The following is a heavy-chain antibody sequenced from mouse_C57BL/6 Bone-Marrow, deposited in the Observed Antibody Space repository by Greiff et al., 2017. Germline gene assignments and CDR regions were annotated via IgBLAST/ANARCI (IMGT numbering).Heavy chain of an antibody. J-gene: IGHJ3*01. D-gene: IGHD1-1*01. Sequence: VKLMESGAELARPGASVKLSSKASGYTFTSYGISWVKQRTGQGLEWIGEIYPRSGNTYYNEKFKGKATLTADKSSSTAYMELRSLTSEDSAVYFCARSGSTVGAYWGQGTLVTVSA. CDR2: IYPRSGNT. CDR3: ARSGSTVGAY. CDR1: GYTFTSYG. V-gene: IGHV1-81*01.